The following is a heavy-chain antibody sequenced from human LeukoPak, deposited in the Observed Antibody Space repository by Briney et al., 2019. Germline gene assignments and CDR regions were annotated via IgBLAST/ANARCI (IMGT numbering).Heavy chain of an antibody. Sequence: GGSLRLSCAASGFTFSSYSMNWVRQAPGKGLEWVSYISSSGSTIYYADSVKGRFTISRDNAKNSLYLQMNSLRAEDTAVYYCAREHYFYYMDGWGKGTTVTVSS. CDR3: AREHYFYYMDG. CDR2: ISSSGSTI. V-gene: IGHV3-48*04. CDR1: GFTFSSYS. J-gene: IGHJ6*03.